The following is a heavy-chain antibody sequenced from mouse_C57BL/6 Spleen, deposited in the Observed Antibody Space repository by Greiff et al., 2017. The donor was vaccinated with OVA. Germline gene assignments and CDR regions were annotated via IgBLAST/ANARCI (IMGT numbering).Heavy chain of an antibody. CDR2: ISSGSSTD. CDR1: GFTFSDYG. CDR3: AIFYFVNYFDY. V-gene: IGHV5-17*01. Sequence: EVQRVESGGGLVKPGGSLKLTCAASGFTFSDYGMHWVRQAPEKGLEWVAYISSGSSTDYYADTVKGRFTLSRDNTNHNLFLQMTSLRSDDTAMYYCAIFYFVNYFDYWGQGTTLTVSS. D-gene: IGHD2-1*01. J-gene: IGHJ2*01.